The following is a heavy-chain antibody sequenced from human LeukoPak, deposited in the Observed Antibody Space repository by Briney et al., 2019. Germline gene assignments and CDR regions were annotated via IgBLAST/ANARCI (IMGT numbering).Heavy chain of an antibody. J-gene: IGHJ4*02. CDR1: GFTFSSYS. CDR2: ISSSSSYI. CDR3: ARGSPSYGDYLIDY. V-gene: IGHV3-21*01. D-gene: IGHD4-17*01. Sequence: PGGSLRLSCAASGFTFSSYSMDWVRQAPGEGLEWVSSISSSSSYIYYADSVKGRFTISRDNAKNSLYLQMNSLRAEDTAVYYCARGSPSYGDYLIDYWGQGTLVTVSS.